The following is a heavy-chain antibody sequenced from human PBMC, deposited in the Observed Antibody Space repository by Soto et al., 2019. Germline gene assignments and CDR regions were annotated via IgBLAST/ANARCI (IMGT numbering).Heavy chain of an antibody. CDR2: ISAYNGNT. J-gene: IGHJ6*02. Sequence: ASVKVSCKASGYTFTSYGISWVRQAPGQGLEWMGWISAYNGNTNYAQKLQGRVTMTTDTSTSTAYMELRSLRSDDTAVYYCARGGITGTGPLGYYGEGMDVWGQGTTVTVSS. CDR3: ARGGITGTGPLGYYGEGMDV. CDR1: GYTFTSYG. D-gene: IGHD1-20*01. V-gene: IGHV1-18*04.